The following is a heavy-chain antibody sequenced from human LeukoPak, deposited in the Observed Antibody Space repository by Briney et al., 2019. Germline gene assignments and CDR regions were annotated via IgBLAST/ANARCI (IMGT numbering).Heavy chain of an antibody. CDR2: IYTSGST. D-gene: IGHD6-19*01. J-gene: IGHJ6*03. V-gene: IGHV4-4*07. Sequence: SETLSLTCTVSGGSISSYYWSWIRQPAGKGLEWIGRIYTSGSTNYNPSLKSRVTMSVDTSKNQFSLKLSSVTAADTAVYYCARESHNSSGWYYYYYYYMDVWGKGTTVTVSS. CDR1: GGSISSYY. CDR3: ARESHNSSGWYYYYYYYMDV.